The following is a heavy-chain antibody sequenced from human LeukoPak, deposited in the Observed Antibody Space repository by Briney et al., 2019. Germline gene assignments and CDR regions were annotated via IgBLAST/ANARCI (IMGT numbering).Heavy chain of an antibody. J-gene: IGHJ6*03. Sequence: SQTLSLTCAISGDSVLSNSSTWNWIRRSPSRGLEWLGRTYYWSKWYNDYAPSLKSRLTIDRDTSKNHFSLQLSSVTPEDTAIYFCVRERLTPRLGGDAYFYMDVWGKGTTVTVS. D-gene: IGHD4-17*01. CDR2: TYYWSKWYN. CDR3: VRERLTPRLGGDAYFYMDV. CDR1: GDSVLSNSST. V-gene: IGHV6-1*01.